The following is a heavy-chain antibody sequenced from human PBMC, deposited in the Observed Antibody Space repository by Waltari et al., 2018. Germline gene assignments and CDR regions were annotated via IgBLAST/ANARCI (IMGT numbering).Heavy chain of an antibody. D-gene: IGHD2-15*01. Sequence: EVQLVESVGGVRRPGGSLRLSCAASGFNFYAHGMRWVRQAPGKGLGWVSSIKWNGGSTCYADSVRGRFTISRDNAKNSLYLQMNSLRADDTALYYCAREKLMGEYIDYWGQGTLVTVSS. CDR2: IKWNGGST. CDR3: AREKLMGEYIDY. J-gene: IGHJ4*02. CDR1: GFNFYAHG. V-gene: IGHV3-20*04.